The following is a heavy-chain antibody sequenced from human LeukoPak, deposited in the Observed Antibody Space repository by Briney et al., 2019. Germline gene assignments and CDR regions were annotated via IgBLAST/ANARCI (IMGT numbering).Heavy chain of an antibody. CDR2: ISGSGGST. J-gene: IGHJ4*02. D-gene: IGHD6-19*01. V-gene: IGHV3-23*01. CDR1: GFTFSSYG. Sequence: GGSLRLSCAASGFTFSSYGMSWVRQAPGKGLEWVSAISGSGGSTYYADSVKGRFTISRDNSKNTLYLQMNSLRAEDTAVYYCARGVGSSSSVAGWTYYFDYWGQGTLVTVSS. CDR3: ARGVGSSSSVAGWTYYFDY.